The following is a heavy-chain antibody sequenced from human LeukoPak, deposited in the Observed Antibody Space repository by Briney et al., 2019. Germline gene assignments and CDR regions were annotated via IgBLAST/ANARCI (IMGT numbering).Heavy chain of an antibody. J-gene: IGHJ4*02. D-gene: IGHD6-13*01. CDR1: GYTFTSYG. CDR2: ISAYNGNT. V-gene: IGHV1-18*01. Sequence: ASVKVSCKASGYTFTSYGISWVRQAPGQGLEWMGWISAYNGNTNYAQKLQGRVTMTTDTSTSTAYMELRSPRSDDTAVYYCARLPSAAGTLDYWGQGTLVTVSS. CDR3: ARLPSAAGTLDY.